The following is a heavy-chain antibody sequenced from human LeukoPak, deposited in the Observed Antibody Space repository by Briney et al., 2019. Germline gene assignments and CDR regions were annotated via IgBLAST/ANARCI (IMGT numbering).Heavy chain of an antibody. J-gene: IGHJ6*02. V-gene: IGHV3-11*06. Sequence: PGGSLRLSCAASGFTFSDYYMSWIRQAPGKGLEWVSYITTSSYTNYADSVKGRFTISRDNSKNTLYLQMNSLRAEDTAVYYCARGGGSWSFYYYCGMDVWGQGTTVTVSS. CDR1: GFTFSDYY. D-gene: IGHD6-13*01. CDR3: ARGGGSWSFYYYCGMDV. CDR2: ITTSSYT.